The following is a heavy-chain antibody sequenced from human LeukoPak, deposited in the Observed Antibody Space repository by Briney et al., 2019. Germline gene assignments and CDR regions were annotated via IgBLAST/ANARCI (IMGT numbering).Heavy chain of an antibody. CDR2: ITSSGSAI. J-gene: IGHJ4*02. CDR3: ARDHHCGGDCYSGPLDY. Sequence: GGSLRLSRAASGFTFTDYYMSWIRQAPGKGLEWVSYITSSGSAIYFADSVKGRFTISRDNSKNSLYLQMNSLRADDTAVYYCARDHHCGGDCYSGPLDYWGQGTLVTVSS. D-gene: IGHD2-21*02. V-gene: IGHV3-11*01. CDR1: GFTFTDYY.